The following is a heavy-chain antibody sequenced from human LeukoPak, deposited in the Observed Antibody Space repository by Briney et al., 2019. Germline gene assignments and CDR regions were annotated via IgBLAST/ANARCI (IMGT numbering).Heavy chain of an antibody. D-gene: IGHD2-21*01. CDR2: IWYDGSYK. Sequence: PGGSLRLSCAASGLNFKSYGMEWVRQAPGKGLEWVSFIWYDGSYKYYADSVRGRFSISRDNSKNTLYLQMNSLRAEDTAVYYCATYYGGNPEYLQHWGQGALVIVSS. CDR1: GLNFKSYG. CDR3: ATYYGGNPEYLQH. V-gene: IGHV3-30*02. J-gene: IGHJ1*01.